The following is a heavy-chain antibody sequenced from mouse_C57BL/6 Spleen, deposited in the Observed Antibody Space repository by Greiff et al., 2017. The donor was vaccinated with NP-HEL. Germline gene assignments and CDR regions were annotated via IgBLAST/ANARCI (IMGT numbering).Heavy chain of an antibody. V-gene: IGHV1-52*01. CDR1: GYTFTSSW. J-gene: IGHJ3*01. Sequence: QVQLKQPGAELVRPGSSVKLSCKASGYTFTSSWMHWVKQRPIQGLEWIGNIDPSDSETHYNQKFKDKATLTVDKSSSTAYMQLSSLTSEDSAVYYCAREDDGYFLGGYWGQGTLVTVSA. D-gene: IGHD2-3*01. CDR3: AREDDGYFLGGY. CDR2: IDPSDSET.